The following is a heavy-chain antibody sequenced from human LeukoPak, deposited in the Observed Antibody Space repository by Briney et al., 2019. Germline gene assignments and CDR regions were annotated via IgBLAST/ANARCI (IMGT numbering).Heavy chain of an antibody. CDR2: MNPNSGNT. D-gene: IGHD2-2*01. Sequence: ASVKVSCKASGYTFTSYDINWVRQATGQGLEWMGWMNPNSGNTGYAQKFQGRVTMTRDTSTSTVYMELSSLRSEDTAVYYCARTNRPAAALYYFDYWGQGTLVTVSS. J-gene: IGHJ4*02. CDR1: GYTFTSYD. CDR3: ARTNRPAAALYYFDY. V-gene: IGHV1-8*01.